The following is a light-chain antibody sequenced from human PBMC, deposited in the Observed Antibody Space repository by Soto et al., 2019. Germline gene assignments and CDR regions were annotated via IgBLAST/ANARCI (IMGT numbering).Light chain of an antibody. V-gene: IGKV1-39*01. Sequence: DIQMTQSPSSLSASVGDRVAITCRASQSIGDNLNWYQQKPGKAPKLLIYAASSLQSGVPSRFSGSGSGTDFTLTISSLQPEDFATYYCQQSYSTPRTFGPGTKVDIK. CDR3: QQSYSTPRT. CDR1: QSIGDN. J-gene: IGKJ3*01. CDR2: AAS.